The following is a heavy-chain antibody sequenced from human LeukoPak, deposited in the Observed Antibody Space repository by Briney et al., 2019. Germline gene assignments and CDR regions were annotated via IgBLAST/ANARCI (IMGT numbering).Heavy chain of an antibody. CDR1: GYTFSIYG. D-gene: IGHD4-17*01. Sequence: ASVKVSCKASGYTFSIYGFSWVRQAPGQGLEWMGWISAYNGNTNYAQKLQGRVTMTTDTSTSTAYMELRSLRSDDTAVYYCARGDYYYYYYYMDVWGKGTTVTISS. J-gene: IGHJ6*03. V-gene: IGHV1-18*01. CDR2: ISAYNGNT. CDR3: ARGDYYYYYYYMDV.